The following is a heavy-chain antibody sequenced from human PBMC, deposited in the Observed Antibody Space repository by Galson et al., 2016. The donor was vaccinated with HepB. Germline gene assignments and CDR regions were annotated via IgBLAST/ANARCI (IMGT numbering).Heavy chain of an antibody. V-gene: IGHV1-2*02. J-gene: IGHJ4*02. Sequence: SVKVSCKASKYTFTVYYIHWVRQAPGQGLEWMGWISPNSGGTNYAQKFQGRVTMTRDKSITTAYMELSSMGSDDTAVYYFAREEAPGDDYSLVYWGQGTLVTVSS. CDR3: AREEAPGDDYSLVY. CDR1: KYTFTVYY. CDR2: ISPNSGGT. D-gene: IGHD4-11*01.